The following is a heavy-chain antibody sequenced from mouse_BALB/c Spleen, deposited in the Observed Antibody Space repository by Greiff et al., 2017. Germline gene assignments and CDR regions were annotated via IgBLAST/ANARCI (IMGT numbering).Heavy chain of an antibody. J-gene: IGHJ4*01. V-gene: IGHV14-3*02. CDR1: GFNIKDTY. Sequence: VQLQQSGAELVKPGASVKLSCTASGFNIKDTYIHWVKQRPEQGLEWIGRIDPANGNTKYDPKFQGKATITADTSSNTAYLQLSSLTSEDTAVYYCASAGRGYYAMDYWGQGTSVTVSS. CDR2: IDPANGNT. CDR3: ASAGRGYYAMDY. D-gene: IGHD3-3*01.